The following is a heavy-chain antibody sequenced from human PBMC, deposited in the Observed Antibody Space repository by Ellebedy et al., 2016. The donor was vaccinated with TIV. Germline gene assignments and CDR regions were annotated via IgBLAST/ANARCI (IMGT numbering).Heavy chain of an antibody. CDR1: GGSISNYY. CDR3: AWSGSYFKTAFDT. V-gene: IGHV4-4*09. D-gene: IGHD1-26*01. J-gene: IGHJ3*02. CDR2: IYDTVRT. Sequence: GSLRLSCTVSGGSISNYYWNWIRQSPEKGLEWIGYIYDTVRTRYNPSLKSRVTISVDTSNNQFSLKLTSVTAADTAVYFCAWSGSYFKTAFDTWGRGTTVTVSP.